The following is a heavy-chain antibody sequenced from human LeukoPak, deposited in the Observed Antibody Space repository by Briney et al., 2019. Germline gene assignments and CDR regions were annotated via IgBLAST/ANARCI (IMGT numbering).Heavy chain of an antibody. V-gene: IGHV1-69*13. D-gene: IGHD3-9*01. CDR3: ARAMTDRYFDWLGDYYYYYTDV. CDR2: IIPIFGTA. J-gene: IGHJ6*03. Sequence: ASVKVSCKASGGTFSSYAISWVRQAPGQGLEWMGGIIPIFGTANYAQKFQGRVTITADESTSTAYMELSSLRSEDTAVYYCARAMTDRYFDWLGDYYYYYTDVWGKGTTVTISS. CDR1: GGTFSSYA.